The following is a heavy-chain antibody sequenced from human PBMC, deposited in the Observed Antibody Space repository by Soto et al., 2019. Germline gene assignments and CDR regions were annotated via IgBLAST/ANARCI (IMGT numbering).Heavy chain of an antibody. CDR2: ISSSGSTI. CDR3: ARVGRSGGDWYYYYGMDV. CDR1: GFTFSSYE. V-gene: IGHV3-48*03. Sequence: PVVSLRLSCAASGFTFSSYEMNWVRQAPGRGLEWVSYISSSGSTIYYADSVKGRFTISRDNAKNSLYLQMNSLRAEDTAVYYCARVGRSGGDWYYYYGMDVWGQGTTVTSP. D-gene: IGHD2-21*02. J-gene: IGHJ6*02.